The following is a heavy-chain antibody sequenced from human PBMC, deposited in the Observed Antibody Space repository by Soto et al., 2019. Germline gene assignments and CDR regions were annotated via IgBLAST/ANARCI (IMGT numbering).Heavy chain of an antibody. CDR1: GDSISDSNW. Sequence: QVQLQESSPGLVKPSGTLSLTCTVSGDSISDSNWWTWVRQPPGKGLEWIGEVYHSGRANYNPSLRSRVTMSADTLKNHFNLRLSSVTAADTAVYYCAKTIGSGSYMPFWGQGTLVAVSP. V-gene: IGHV4-4*02. CDR2: VYHSGRA. J-gene: IGHJ4*02. CDR3: AKTIGSGSYMPF. D-gene: IGHD3-10*01.